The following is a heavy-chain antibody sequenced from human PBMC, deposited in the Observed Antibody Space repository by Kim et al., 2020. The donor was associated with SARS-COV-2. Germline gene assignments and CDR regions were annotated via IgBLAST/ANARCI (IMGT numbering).Heavy chain of an antibody. D-gene: IGHD6-19*01. V-gene: IGHV3-11*01. J-gene: IGHJ6*02. Sequence: GGSLRLSCAASGFTFSDYYMSWIRQAPGKGLEWVSYISSSGSTIYYADSVKGRFTISMDNAKNSLYLQMNSLRAEDTAVYYCAGDLEQWLVPRGGDYYYGMDVWGQGTTVTVSS. CDR2: ISSSGSTI. CDR3: AGDLEQWLVPRGGDYYYGMDV. CDR1: GFTFSDYY.